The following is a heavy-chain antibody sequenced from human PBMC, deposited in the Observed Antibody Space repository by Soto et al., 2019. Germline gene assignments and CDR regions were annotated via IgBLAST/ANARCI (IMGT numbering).Heavy chain of an antibody. CDR2: INHSGST. D-gene: IGHD3-10*01. CDR3: ARAKVRGEPYYFDY. CDR1: GGSFSGYY. J-gene: IGHJ4*02. Sequence: SETLSLTCAVYGGSFSGYYWSWIRQPPGKGLEWIGEINHSGSTNYNPSLKSRVTISVDTSKNQFSLKLSSVTAADTAVYYCARAKVRGEPYYFDYWGQGTLVTVSS. V-gene: IGHV4-34*01.